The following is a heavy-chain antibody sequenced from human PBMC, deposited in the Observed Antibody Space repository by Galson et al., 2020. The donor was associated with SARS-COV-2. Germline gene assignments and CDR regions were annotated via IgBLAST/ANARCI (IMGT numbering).Heavy chain of an antibody. J-gene: IGHJ4*02. D-gene: IGHD2-2*01. CDR2: INNDGSGT. CDR1: GFTFRNYW. CDR3: AMNYQLDS. Sequence: GESLKISCAASGFTFRNYWMHWVRLPPGKGLEWVSRINNDGSGTIYAGSVKGRFTISRDNAENTLYLHMNSLRVEDTAIYYCAMNYQLDSWGQGTLVTVSS. V-gene: IGHV3-74*01.